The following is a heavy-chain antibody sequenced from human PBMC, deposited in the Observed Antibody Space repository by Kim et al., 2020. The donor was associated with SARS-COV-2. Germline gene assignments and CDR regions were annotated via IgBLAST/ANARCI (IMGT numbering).Heavy chain of an antibody. CDR3: ARDGGGSRSDY. CDR1: GYSISSGYY. D-gene: IGHD3-16*01. Sequence: SETLSLTCTVSGYSISSGYYWGWIRQPPGKGLEWIGSIYHSGSTYYNPSLKSRVTISVDTSKNQFSLKLSSVTAADTAVYYCARDGGGSRSDYWGQGTLVTVSS. V-gene: IGHV4-38-2*02. J-gene: IGHJ4*02. CDR2: IYHSGST.